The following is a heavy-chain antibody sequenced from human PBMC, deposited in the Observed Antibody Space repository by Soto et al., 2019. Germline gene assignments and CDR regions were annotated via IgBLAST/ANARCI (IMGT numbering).Heavy chain of an antibody. CDR1: GLIVSSNY. V-gene: IGHV3-53*01. CDR2: IYSSGGT. J-gene: IGHJ4*02. D-gene: IGHD2-15*01. CDR3: ARGGVCSSGSCPLRGSFDY. Sequence: VGSLRLSCAASGLIVSSNYMSWVRQAPGKGLEWVSIIYSSGGTYYADSVKGRFTISRDNSMNTLYLQMNSLRAEDTAVYYCARGGVCSSGSCPLRGSFDYWGQGTLVTVSS.